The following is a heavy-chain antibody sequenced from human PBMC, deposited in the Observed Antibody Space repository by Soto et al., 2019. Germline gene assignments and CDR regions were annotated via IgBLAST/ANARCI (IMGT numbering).Heavy chain of an antibody. J-gene: IGHJ4*02. V-gene: IGHV4-31*03. CDR3: ARATCGSGSYSDY. CDR1: GGSISSGGYC. CDR2: IYYCGST. Sequence: QVQLQESGPGLLKPSQTLSLTCTVSGGSISSGGYCWSWIRQHPGKGLEWLGYIYYCGSTYYNPSLKSRVTISVDTSKNQFSLKQSSVTGAYTAVYYFARATCGSGSYSDYWVLGTLFTVSS. D-gene: IGHD3-10*01.